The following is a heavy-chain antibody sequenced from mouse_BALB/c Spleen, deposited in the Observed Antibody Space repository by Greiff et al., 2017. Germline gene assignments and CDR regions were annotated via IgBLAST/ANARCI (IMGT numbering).Heavy chain of an antibody. CDR3: ARSGYYDYDGAMDY. Sequence: VQLQQSGAELMKPGASVKISCKATGYTFSSYWIEWVKQRPGHGLEWIGEILPGSGSTNYNEKFKGKATFTADTSSNTAYMQLSSLTSEDSAVYYCARSGYYDYDGAMDYCGQGTSVTVSS. D-gene: IGHD2-4*01. CDR1: GYTFSSYW. V-gene: IGHV1-9*01. CDR2: ILPGSGST. J-gene: IGHJ4*01.